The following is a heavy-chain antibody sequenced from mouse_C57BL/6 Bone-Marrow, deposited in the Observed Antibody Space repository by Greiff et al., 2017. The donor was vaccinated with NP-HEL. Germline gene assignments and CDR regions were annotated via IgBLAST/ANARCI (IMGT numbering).Heavy chain of an antibody. V-gene: IGHV10-1*01. J-gene: IGHJ2*01. Sequence: EVKLVESGGGLVQPKGSLKLSCAASGFSFNTYAMNWVRQAPGKGLEWVARIRSKSNNYATYYADSVKDRFTISRDDSESMLYLQMNNLKTEDTAMYYCVRGDGNYDYWGQGTTLTVSS. D-gene: IGHD2-1*01. CDR2: IRSKSNNYAT. CDR3: VRGDGNYDY. CDR1: GFSFNTYA.